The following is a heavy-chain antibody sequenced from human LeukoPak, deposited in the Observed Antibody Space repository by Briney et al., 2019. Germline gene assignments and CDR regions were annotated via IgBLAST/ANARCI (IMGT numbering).Heavy chain of an antibody. J-gene: IGHJ4*02. Sequence: GGSLRLSCAASGFTFSSYAMSWVRQAPGKGLEWASAISGSGGSTYYADSVKGRFTISRDNSKNTLYLQMNSLRAEDTAVYYCANTHYSSGGDYFDYWGQGTLVTVSS. CDR2: ISGSGGST. V-gene: IGHV3-23*01. D-gene: IGHD6-19*01. CDR3: ANTHYSSGGDYFDY. CDR1: GFTFSSYA.